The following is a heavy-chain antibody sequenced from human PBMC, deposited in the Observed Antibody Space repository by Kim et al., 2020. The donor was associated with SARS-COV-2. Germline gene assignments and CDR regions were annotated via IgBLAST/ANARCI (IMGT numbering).Heavy chain of an antibody. CDR2: INHSGST. Sequence: SETLSLTCAVYGGSFSGYYWSWIRQPPGKGLEWIGEINHSGSTNYNPSLKSRVTISVDTSKNQFSLKLSSVTAADTAVYYCARGKIAVAGFLYNWFDPWG. V-gene: IGHV4-34*01. CDR1: GGSFSGYY. CDR3: ARGKIAVAGFLYNWFDP. D-gene: IGHD6-19*01. J-gene: IGHJ5*02.